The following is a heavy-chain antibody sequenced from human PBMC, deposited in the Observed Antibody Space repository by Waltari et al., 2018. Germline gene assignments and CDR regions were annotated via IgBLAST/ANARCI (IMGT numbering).Heavy chain of an antibody. CDR1: GGSISSGDYY. CDR2: IYYRGSH. J-gene: IGHJ5*02. Sequence: QVQLQESGPGLVKPSQTLSLTCTVSGGSISSGDYYWSWIRQPPGKGLEWIGYIYYRGSHYYTPALKGAVTIAVDTSKNQFSLKLSSVTAADTAVYYCAKGGGYYDILTGKGNWFDPWGQGTLVTVSS. D-gene: IGHD3-9*01. CDR3: AKGGGYYDILTGKGNWFDP. V-gene: IGHV4-30-4*08.